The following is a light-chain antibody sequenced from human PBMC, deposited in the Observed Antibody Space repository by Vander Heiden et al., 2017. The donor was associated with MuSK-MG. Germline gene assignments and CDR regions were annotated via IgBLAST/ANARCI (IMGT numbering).Light chain of an antibody. V-gene: IGLV2-14*03. CDR1: RRDVGGFNS. CDR3: TSYTSTSTLWL. Sequence: QSALTQPASVFGSPGQSITISCTGTRRDVGGFNSVYWDQQHPGQDPTLKILAVSYRPSGVSSRFSCSKSGNTASLTISGLQAEDDAHYDCTSYTSTSTLWLFGGGTKLTVL. CDR2: AVS. J-gene: IGLJ2*01.